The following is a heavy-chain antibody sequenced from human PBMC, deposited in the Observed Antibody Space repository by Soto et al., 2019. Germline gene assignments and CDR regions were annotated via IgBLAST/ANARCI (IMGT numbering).Heavy chain of an antibody. D-gene: IGHD2-2*01. Sequence: QVQLVESGGGVVQPGRSLRLSCAASGFTFSNYAMHWVRQAPGKGLESLAIISYDGDNEYYADSVRGRFTISRDNSKNTLYLQTNNLRHEDTAVYYCAKDGGPVYCNSPGCSAKHFDYWGQGTLVTVSS. CDR2: ISYDGDNE. CDR1: GFTFSNYA. V-gene: IGHV3-30*18. J-gene: IGHJ4*02. CDR3: AKDGGPVYCNSPGCSAKHFDY.